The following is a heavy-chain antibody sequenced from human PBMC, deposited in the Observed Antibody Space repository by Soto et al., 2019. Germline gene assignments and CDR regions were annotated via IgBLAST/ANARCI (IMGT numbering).Heavy chain of an antibody. CDR2: ISGSGGST. CDR3: AKGPAAGSPYYFDF. CDR1: GFTFSSYA. J-gene: IGHJ4*02. V-gene: IGHV3-23*01. D-gene: IGHD3-16*01. Sequence: GGSLRLSCAASGFTFSSYAMSWVRQAPGKGLEWVSAISGSGGSTYHADSVKGRFTISRDNSKNTLFLQMDRLRADDTAVYYCAKGPAAGSPYYFDFWGQGTQVTVSS.